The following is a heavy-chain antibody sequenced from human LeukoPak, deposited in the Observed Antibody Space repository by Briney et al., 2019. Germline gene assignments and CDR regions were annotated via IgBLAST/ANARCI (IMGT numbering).Heavy chain of an antibody. Sequence: SETLSLTCAVYGGSFSGYYWSWIRQPPGKGLEWIGEINHSGSTNYNPSLKSRVTISVDTSKNQFSLKLSSVTAADTAVYYCARCGERLKYQLPLGYRGQGTLVTVSS. V-gene: IGHV4-34*01. CDR1: GGSFSGYY. CDR3: ARCGERLKYQLPLGY. D-gene: IGHD2-2*01. J-gene: IGHJ4*02. CDR2: INHSGST.